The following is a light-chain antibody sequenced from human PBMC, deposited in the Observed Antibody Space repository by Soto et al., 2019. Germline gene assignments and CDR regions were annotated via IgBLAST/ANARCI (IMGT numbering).Light chain of an antibody. J-gene: IGLJ2*01. CDR1: NIGSKS. V-gene: IGLV3-21*04. Sequence: SSELTQPPSVSVAPGKTARITCGGNNIGSKSVHWYQQKPGQAPVLVIYYDSDRPSGIPERFSGSNSGNTATLTISRVEAGDEADYYCQVWDSSSDQMVFGGGTKVTVL. CDR3: QVWDSSSDQMV. CDR2: YDS.